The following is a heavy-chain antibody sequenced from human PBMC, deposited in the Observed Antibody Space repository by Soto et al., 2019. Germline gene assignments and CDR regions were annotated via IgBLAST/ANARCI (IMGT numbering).Heavy chain of an antibody. CDR2: ISPIFGTA. V-gene: IGHV1-69*01. D-gene: IGHD3-10*01. CDR3: AREGRITMVRGVMGYYGMDV. CDR1: GGTFSSYA. J-gene: IGHJ6*02. Sequence: QVQLVQSGAEVKKPGSSVKVSCKASGGTFSSYAISWVRQAPGQGLEWMGGISPIFGTANYAQKFQGSVTITADESTSTAYMELSSLRSDDTAVYYSAREGRITMVRGVMGYYGMDVWGQGTTVTVSS.